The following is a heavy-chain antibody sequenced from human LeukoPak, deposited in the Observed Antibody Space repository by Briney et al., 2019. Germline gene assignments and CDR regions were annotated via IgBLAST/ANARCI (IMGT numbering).Heavy chain of an antibody. CDR1: GYSFNHHG. V-gene: IGHV1-18*01. Sequence: SSVKVSCKGSGYSFNHHGISWVRQAPGQGLEWMGWVSCYNGDTHYAQKFQGTVTMTTDTSTATAYMEMRSLGSDDTAIYYCAREPSNTSGFYAYFDFWGQGTLVTVSS. CDR2: VSCYNGDT. CDR3: AREPSNTSGFYAYFDF. J-gene: IGHJ4*02. D-gene: IGHD6-19*01.